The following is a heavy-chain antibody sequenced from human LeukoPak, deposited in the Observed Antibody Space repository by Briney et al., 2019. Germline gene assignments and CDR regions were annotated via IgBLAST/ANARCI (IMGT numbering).Heavy chain of an antibody. CDR3: ARGLGYWFDP. Sequence: SETLSLTCTVSGGSISSGSYYWSWIRQPAGKGLEWIGRIYTSGSTNYNPSLKSRVTMSVDTSKNQFSLKLSSVTAADTAVYYCARGLGYWFDPWGQGTLVTVSS. V-gene: IGHV4-61*02. CDR1: GGSISSGSYY. J-gene: IGHJ5*02. D-gene: IGHD3-16*01. CDR2: IYTSGST.